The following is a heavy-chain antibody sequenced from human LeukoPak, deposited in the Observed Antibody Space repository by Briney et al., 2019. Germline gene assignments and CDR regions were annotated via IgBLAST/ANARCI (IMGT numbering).Heavy chain of an antibody. V-gene: IGHV3-21*01. Sequence: TGGSLRLSCAASGFTFSSYNMNWVRQAPGKGLEWVSSINPTTNYIYYADSVRGRFTISRDNAKNSLYLQMNSLRAEDTAVYYCARDRSGWYYFDYWGQGTLVTVSS. CDR3: ARDRSGWYYFDY. CDR1: GFTFSSYN. CDR2: INPTTNYI. D-gene: IGHD6-19*01. J-gene: IGHJ4*02.